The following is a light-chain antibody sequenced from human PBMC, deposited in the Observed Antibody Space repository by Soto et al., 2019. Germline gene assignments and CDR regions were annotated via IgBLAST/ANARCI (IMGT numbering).Light chain of an antibody. CDR2: AAS. Sequence: DIQMTQSPSSLSASEGDRVTITCRSSQNIGTYLNWYQQRPGKPPKLLIFAASSLQGGVSSRSSGSGSAADFTLTISSLQREYFGTYYCQGSFRMSRTFGQGTKVEIK. CDR1: QNIGTY. J-gene: IGKJ1*01. V-gene: IGKV1-39*01. CDR3: QGSFRMSRT.